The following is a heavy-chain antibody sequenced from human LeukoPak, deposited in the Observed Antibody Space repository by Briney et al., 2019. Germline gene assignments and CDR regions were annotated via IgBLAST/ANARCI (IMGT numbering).Heavy chain of an antibody. J-gene: IGHJ4*02. Sequence: SETLSLTCTVSGGSISSYYWSWIRQPPGKGLEWIGYIYYSGSTNYNPSLKSRVTISVDTSKNHLSLKLTSVTAADTAMYYCVYDSSGYYYNFDYWGQGILVTVSS. CDR2: IYYSGST. CDR1: GGSISSYY. V-gene: IGHV4-59*08. CDR3: VYDSSGYYYNFDY. D-gene: IGHD3-22*01.